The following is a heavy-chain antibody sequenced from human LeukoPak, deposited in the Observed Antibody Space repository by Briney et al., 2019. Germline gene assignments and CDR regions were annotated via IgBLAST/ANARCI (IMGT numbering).Heavy chain of an antibody. CDR3: AKGTGGDYVPWVGY. CDR1: GFTFSSYG. J-gene: IGHJ4*02. V-gene: IGHV3-30*18. D-gene: IGHD4-17*01. CDR2: IAFDGTNK. Sequence: PGGSLRLSCAASGFTFSSYGMHWVRQAPGKGLEWVAVIAFDGTNKYYADSVKGRFTISRDNSKNTLYLQMNSLRAEDTAVYCCAKGTGGDYVPWVGYWGQGTLVTVSS.